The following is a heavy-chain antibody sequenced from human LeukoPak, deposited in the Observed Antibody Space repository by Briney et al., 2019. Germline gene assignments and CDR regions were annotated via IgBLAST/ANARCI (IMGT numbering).Heavy chain of an antibody. Sequence: TSVKVSCKASGFTFTSSAMQWVRQARGQRLEWIGWIVVGSGNTNYAQKFQERVTITRDMSTSTAYMELSSLRSEDTAVYYCAAEGVMGGYDPLDYWGQGTLVTVSS. CDR3: AAEGVMGGYDPLDY. J-gene: IGHJ4*02. V-gene: IGHV1-58*02. CDR1: GFTFTSSA. CDR2: IVVGSGNT. D-gene: IGHD5-12*01.